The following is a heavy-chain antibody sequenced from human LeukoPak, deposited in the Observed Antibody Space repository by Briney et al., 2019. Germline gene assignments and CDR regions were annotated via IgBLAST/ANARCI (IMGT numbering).Heavy chain of an antibody. V-gene: IGHV1-2*02. CDR2: INPNSGGT. Sequence: GASVKVSCKASGYTFTGYYMHWVRQAPGQGLEWMGWINPNSGGTNYAQKFQGRVTMTRDTSISTAYMELSRLRSDDTAVYYCARMAVAGDEYFQHWGQGTLVTVSS. D-gene: IGHD6-19*01. CDR3: ARMAVAGDEYFQH. CDR1: GYTFTGYY. J-gene: IGHJ1*01.